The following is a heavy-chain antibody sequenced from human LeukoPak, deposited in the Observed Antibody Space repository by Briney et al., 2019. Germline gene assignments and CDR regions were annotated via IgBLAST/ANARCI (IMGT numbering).Heavy chain of an antibody. Sequence: SETLSLTCAVYGGSFSGYYWSWIRRPPGKGLAWIGYVYYGGSTSYSPSLKSRVTISVDTSKNQFSLKLSSVTAADTAVYYCARGRGCSGGSCYADYWGQGTLVTVSS. CDR3: ARGRGCSGGSCYADY. V-gene: IGHV4-59*01. CDR2: VYYGGST. D-gene: IGHD2-15*01. CDR1: GGSFSGYY. J-gene: IGHJ4*02.